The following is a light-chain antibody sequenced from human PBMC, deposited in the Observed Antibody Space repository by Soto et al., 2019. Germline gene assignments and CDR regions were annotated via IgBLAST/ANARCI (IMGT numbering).Light chain of an antibody. CDR1: QSVTGNY. CDR3: QQHSISPWT. Sequence: EIVLTQSPGTLSLSPGESAALSCRASQSVTGNYLVWYRQKPGQAPRLLMYAIFSRAAGIPDRFSGSGSGTDFTLTITRLEPEDSAVYYCQQHSISPWTCGQGTRVEV. J-gene: IGKJ1*01. V-gene: IGKV3-20*01. CDR2: AIF.